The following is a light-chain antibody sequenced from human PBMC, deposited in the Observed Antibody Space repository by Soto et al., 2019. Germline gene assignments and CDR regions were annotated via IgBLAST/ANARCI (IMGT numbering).Light chain of an antibody. Sequence: QSALTQPASVSGSPGQSITISCTGTSSDVGGYNYVSWYQQHPGKAPKLMIYDVSHRPSGVSNRFSGSKSGNTASLTISGLRAEDEADYYCSAQTGSSTSYVFGAGTKLTVL. CDR1: SSDVGGYNY. J-gene: IGLJ1*01. CDR2: DVS. CDR3: SAQTGSSTSYV. V-gene: IGLV2-14*01.